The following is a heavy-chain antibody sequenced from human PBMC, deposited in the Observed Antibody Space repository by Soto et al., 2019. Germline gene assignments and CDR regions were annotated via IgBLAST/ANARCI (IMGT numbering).Heavy chain of an antibody. Sequence: QVTLKESGPVLVKPTETLTLTCTVSGFSLSSAGMGVSWVRQPPGKALEWLANIFSKGEKSYTTSLKSRLTISKDTSKGQVVLSMTNLDPVDTATYYCARYISLPAAVDNWFDPWGQGTLVTVSS. CDR2: IFSKGEK. CDR3: ARYISLPAAVDNWFDP. V-gene: IGHV2-26*01. CDR1: GFSLSSAGMG. J-gene: IGHJ5*02. D-gene: IGHD2-2*01.